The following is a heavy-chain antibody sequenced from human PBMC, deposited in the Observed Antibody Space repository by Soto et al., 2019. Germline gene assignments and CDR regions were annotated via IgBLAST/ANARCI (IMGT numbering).Heavy chain of an antibody. J-gene: IGHJ6*01. V-gene: IGHV4-30-4*01. CDR1: GGSISSDHYH. CDR3: VREDDCGDRDYYGLDV. Sequence: QVQLQESGPGLVRPSQTLSLTCTVSGGSISSDHYHWTWIRQTPGKGLEWIGYIHYSGSVYYNPSLQSRFTLSVDTSKNLFSLKLSSVTAADTAVYFCVREDDCGDRDYYGLDVLGQGNTVTFSS. D-gene: IGHD5-18*01. CDR2: IHYSGSV.